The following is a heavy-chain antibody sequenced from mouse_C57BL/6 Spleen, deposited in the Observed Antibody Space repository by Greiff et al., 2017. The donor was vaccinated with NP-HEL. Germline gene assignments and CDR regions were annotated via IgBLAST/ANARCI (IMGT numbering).Heavy chain of an antibody. Sequence: QVQLQQSGPELVKPGASVKISCKASGYAFSSSWMNWVKQRPGQGLEWIGRIYPGDGDTNYNGKFKGKATLTADKSSSTAYMQLSSLTSEDSAVYFCVRERGYSYAMDYWGQGTSVTVSS. CDR3: VRERGYSYAMDY. J-gene: IGHJ4*01. D-gene: IGHD2-3*01. CDR2: IYPGDGDT. CDR1: GYAFSSSW. V-gene: IGHV1-82*01.